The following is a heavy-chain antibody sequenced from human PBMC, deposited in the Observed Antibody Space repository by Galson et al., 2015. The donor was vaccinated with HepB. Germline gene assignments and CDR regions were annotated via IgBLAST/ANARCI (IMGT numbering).Heavy chain of an antibody. J-gene: IGHJ5*02. D-gene: IGHD3-10*01. Sequence: LSLTCTVSGGSISSYYWSWIRQPPGKGLEWIGYIYYSGSTNYNPSLKSRVTISVDTSKNQFSLKLSSVTAADTAVYYCARETREKYLWFGEEYYSGRFDPWGQGTLVTVSS. V-gene: IGHV4-59*01. CDR3: ARETREKYLWFGEEYYSGRFDP. CDR2: IYYSGST. CDR1: GGSISSYY.